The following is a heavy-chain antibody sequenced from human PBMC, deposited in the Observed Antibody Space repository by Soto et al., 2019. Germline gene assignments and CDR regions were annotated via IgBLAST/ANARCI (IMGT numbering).Heavy chain of an antibody. Sequence: QVQLQESGPGLVKPSQTLSLTCTVSGGSISSGGHYWSWIRQHPGKGLEWIGYIYYSGSTYYNPYLKRRVTISVDTSKNQSSPQLSSVTAADTAVYYCATLHYNSSWYGSDYWGQGTLVTVSS. CDR3: ATLHYNSSWYGSDY. D-gene: IGHD6-13*01. V-gene: IGHV4-31*03. J-gene: IGHJ4*02. CDR1: GGSISSGGHY. CDR2: IYYSGST.